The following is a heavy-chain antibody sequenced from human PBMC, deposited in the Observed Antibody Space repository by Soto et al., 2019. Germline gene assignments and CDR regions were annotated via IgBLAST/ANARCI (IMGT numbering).Heavy chain of an antibody. D-gene: IGHD6-13*01. CDR1: GGTFSSYT. J-gene: IGHJ6*03. CDR3: AREGRGSSWYGMDYYYMDV. Sequence: QVQLVQSAAEVKKPGSSVKVSCKASGGTFSSYTISWVRQAPGQGLEWMGRIIPILGIAHYAQMFQGRVTITAVKSTRTAYMELGSLRSEDTAVYYCAREGRGSSWYGMDYYYMDVWGKGTTVTVSS. CDR2: IIPILGIA. V-gene: IGHV1-69*08.